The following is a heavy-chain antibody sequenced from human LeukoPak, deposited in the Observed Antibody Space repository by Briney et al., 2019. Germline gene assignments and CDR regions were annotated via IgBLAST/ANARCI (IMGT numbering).Heavy chain of an antibody. V-gene: IGHV6-1*01. Sequence: SQTLSLTCFIAGHIVPINIASWTWVMQAPSIGLEWVGTTYYRFGWFNEYAVSVKGRITINLDTSKKQLTLELNSVTPEETAVSYCARDLVVAGGGSAFDIWGPGTMVTVSS. J-gene: IGHJ3*02. CDR2: TYYRFGWFN. D-gene: IGHD2-15*01. CDR3: ARDLVVAGGGSAFDI. CDR1: GHIVPINIAS.